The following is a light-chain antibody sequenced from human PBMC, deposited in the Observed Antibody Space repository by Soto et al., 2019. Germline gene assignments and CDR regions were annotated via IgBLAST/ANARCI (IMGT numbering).Light chain of an antibody. V-gene: IGLV2-14*01. Sequence: SALTQPASVSGSPGQSITISCTGTSSDVGAYNYVSWYQQHPGKAPKLMIFEVSHRPSGVSNRFSGSKSGNTASLTISGLRAEDDADYYCSSYTSSSTQVFGGGTKLTVL. CDR1: SSDVGAYNY. J-gene: IGLJ2*01. CDR2: EVS. CDR3: SSYTSSSTQV.